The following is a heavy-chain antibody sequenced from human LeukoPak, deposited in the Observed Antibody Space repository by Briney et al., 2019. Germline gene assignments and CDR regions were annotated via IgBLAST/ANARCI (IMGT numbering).Heavy chain of an antibody. J-gene: IGHJ4*02. D-gene: IGHD3-22*01. V-gene: IGHV3-23*01. CDR2: ISGRGDNT. Sequence: GGSLRLSCAASGFTFSSYAMSWVRQAPGKGLERVSGISGRGDNTYYADSVKGRSTISRDNSKNTLYLQMNSLRAEDTALYYCAKDEYYYDSSGYPRFWGQGTPVTVSS. CDR3: AKDEYYYDSSGYPRF. CDR1: GFTFSSYA.